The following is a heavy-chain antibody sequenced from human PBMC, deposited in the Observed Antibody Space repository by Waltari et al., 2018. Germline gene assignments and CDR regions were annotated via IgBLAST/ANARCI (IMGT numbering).Heavy chain of an antibody. D-gene: IGHD3-10*01. Sequence: QVQLVQSGAEVKKPGSSVKVSCKASGGTFSSYAISWVRQAPGQGLEWMGGISPIFGTANYAQKFQGRVTMTADESTSTAYMELSSLRSEDTAVYYCARGPLYYYGSGSYYRGFDYWGQGTLVTVSS. CDR3: ARGPLYYYGSGSYYRGFDY. V-gene: IGHV1-69*01. J-gene: IGHJ4*02. CDR2: ISPIFGTA. CDR1: GGTFSSYA.